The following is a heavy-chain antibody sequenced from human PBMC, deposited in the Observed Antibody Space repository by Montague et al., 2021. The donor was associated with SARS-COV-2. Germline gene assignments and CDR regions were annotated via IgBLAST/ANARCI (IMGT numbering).Heavy chain of an antibody. CDR2: IYNSWST. D-gene: IGHD1-26*01. Sequence: SETLSLTCTVSGGSISSYYWSWIRQPQGKGLEWIGYIYNSWSTNYNSSLKSRVTILVDMSKTQFSLTLSSVTAAATAVSYCERGMGGGFLYYFDYWGQGTLVTVSS. J-gene: IGHJ4*02. V-gene: IGHV4-59*01. CDR1: GGSISSYY. CDR3: ERGMGGGFLYYFDY.